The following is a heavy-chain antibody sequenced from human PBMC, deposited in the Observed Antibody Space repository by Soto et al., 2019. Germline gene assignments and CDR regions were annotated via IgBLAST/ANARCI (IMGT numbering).Heavy chain of an antibody. D-gene: IGHD3-9*01. CDR2: INPNSGGT. CDR3: AREGYQNFDWSYNWFDP. Sequence: ASVKVSCKASGYTFTGYYMHWVRQAPGQGLEWMGWINPNSGGTNYAQKFQGWVTMTRDTSISTAYMELSRLRSDDTAVYYCAREGYQNFDWSYNWFDPWGQGTLVTVSS. CDR1: GYTFTGYY. J-gene: IGHJ5*02. V-gene: IGHV1-2*04.